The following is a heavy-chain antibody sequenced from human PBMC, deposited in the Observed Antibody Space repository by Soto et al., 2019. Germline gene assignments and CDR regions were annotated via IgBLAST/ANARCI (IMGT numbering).Heavy chain of an antibody. D-gene: IGHD6-19*01. J-gene: IGHJ3*01. Sequence: SETLSLTCAVSGGSIISGGYSWSWNRQPPGKGLEWIGYIYHSGSTYYNPSLKSRVTISVDRSKNQFSLKLSSVAAADTAVYYCARGCSSCVVGFDFWGQGTMVTVSS. CDR3: ARGCSSCVVGFDF. CDR2: IYHSGST. CDR1: GGSIISGGYS. V-gene: IGHV4-30-2*01.